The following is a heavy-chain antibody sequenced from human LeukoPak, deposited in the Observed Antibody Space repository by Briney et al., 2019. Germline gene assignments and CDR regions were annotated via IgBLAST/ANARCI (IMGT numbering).Heavy chain of an antibody. CDR1: GGSFSGYY. J-gene: IGHJ4*02. CDR2: INHSGST. CDR3: ARDASRVSGFDY. V-gene: IGHV4-34*01. Sequence: SETLSLTCAVYGGSFSGYYWSWIRQPPGKGLEWIGEINHSGSTNYNPSLKSRVTISVDTSKNQFSLKLSSVTAADTAVYYCARDASRVSGFDYWGQGTLVTVSS. D-gene: IGHD6-13*01.